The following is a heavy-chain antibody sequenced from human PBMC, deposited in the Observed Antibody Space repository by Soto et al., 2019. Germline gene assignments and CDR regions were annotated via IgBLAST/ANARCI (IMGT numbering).Heavy chain of an antibody. Sequence: SETLSLTCTVSGGSISSYYWSWIRQPPGKGLEWIGYIYYSGSTNYNPSLKSRVTISVYTSKNQFSLKLSSVTAADTAVYYCARHGSFSSTSWRGGYYFDYWGQGTLVTVSS. J-gene: IGHJ4*02. CDR2: IYYSGST. CDR1: GGSISSYY. V-gene: IGHV4-59*08. D-gene: IGHD2-2*01. CDR3: ARHGSFSSTSWRGGYYFDY.